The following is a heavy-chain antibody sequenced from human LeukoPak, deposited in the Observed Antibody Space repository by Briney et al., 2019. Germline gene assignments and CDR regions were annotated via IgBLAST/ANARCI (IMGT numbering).Heavy chain of an antibody. CDR1: GGSISSRSYY. J-gene: IGHJ4*02. CDR3: ARYDPLVVMLDY. Sequence: PSETLSLTCTVSGGSISSRSYYWGWIRQPPGKGLEWIGSIYYSGSTYYDPSLKSRVTVSVDTSKNQFSLKLTSVTAADTAMYYCARYDPLVVMLDYWGQGTLVTVSS. D-gene: IGHD3-22*01. CDR2: IYYSGST. V-gene: IGHV4-39*01.